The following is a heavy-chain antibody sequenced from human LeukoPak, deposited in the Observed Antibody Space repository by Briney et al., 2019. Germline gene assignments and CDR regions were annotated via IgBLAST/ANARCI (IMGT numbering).Heavy chain of an antibody. CDR3: ARDVNTAMVSRNWFDP. J-gene: IGHJ5*02. CDR1: GFTLTRYG. D-gene: IGHD5-18*01. CDR2: IWYDGSKK. Sequence: GGSLRLSCVASGFTLTRYGFHWARQAPGKGLEWVAVIWYDGSKKYYADSVKGRFTMSRDNSKNTLYLQMNSLRAEDTAVYYCARDVNTAMVSRNWFDPWGQGTLVTVSS. V-gene: IGHV3-33*01.